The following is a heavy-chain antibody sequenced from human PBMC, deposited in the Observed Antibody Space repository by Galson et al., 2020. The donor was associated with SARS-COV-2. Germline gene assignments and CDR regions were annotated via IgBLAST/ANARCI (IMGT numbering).Heavy chain of an antibody. Sequence: SETLSLTCTVSGGSISSGGYYWSWIRQHPGKGLEWIGYIYYSGSTYYNPSLKSRVTISVDTSKNQFSLKLSSVTAADTAVYYCARDRNCRGGSCSYFDYWGQGTLGTVSS. D-gene: IGHD2-15*01. V-gene: IGHV4-31*03. CDR3: ARDRNCRGGSCSYFDY. J-gene: IGHJ4*02. CDR2: IYYSGST. CDR1: GGSISSGGYY.